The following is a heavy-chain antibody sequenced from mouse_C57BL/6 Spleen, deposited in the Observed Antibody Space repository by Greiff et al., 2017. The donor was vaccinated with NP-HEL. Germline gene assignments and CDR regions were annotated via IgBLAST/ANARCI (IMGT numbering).Heavy chain of an antibody. Sequence: VQLQQSGAELVMPGASVKLSCKASGYTFTSYWMHWVKQRPGQGLEWIGEIDPSDSYTNYNQKFKGKSTLTVDKSSSTAYMQLSSLTSEDFAVYYCASKAHEGFAYWGQGTLVTVSA. CDR2: IDPSDSYT. CDR1: GYTFTSYW. V-gene: IGHV1-69*01. CDR3: ASKAHEGFAY. J-gene: IGHJ3*01.